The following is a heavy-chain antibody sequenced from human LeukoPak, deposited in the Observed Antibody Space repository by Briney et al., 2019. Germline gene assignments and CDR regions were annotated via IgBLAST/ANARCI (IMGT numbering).Heavy chain of an antibody. J-gene: IGHJ5*01. CDR1: GGSITRSVG. V-gene: IGHV4-4*02. CDR2: VYRSGST. CDR3: ASHLYDSVPQYNWFDS. D-gene: IGHD3-3*01. Sequence: SETLSLTCVVSGGSITRSVGGGWVPQPPEKGLRGMGEVYRSGSTNYSPSLKSRVTISVDKSKNQSSLMLSSVTAADTAVYYCASHLYDSVPQYNWFDSWGQGALVTVSS.